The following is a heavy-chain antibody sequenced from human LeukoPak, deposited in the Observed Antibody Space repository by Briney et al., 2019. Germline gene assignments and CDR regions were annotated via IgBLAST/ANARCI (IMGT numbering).Heavy chain of an antibody. CDR2: ISSSSSTI. V-gene: IGHV3-48*01. J-gene: IGHJ4*02. Sequence: PGGSLRLSCAASGFTFSNYNMNWVRQAPGKGLEWVSYISSSSSTIYYADSVKGRFTISRDNSKNTLYLQMNSLRAEDTAVYYCATDPGTMIVVPWGQGTLVTVSS. CDR1: GFTFSNYN. CDR3: ATDPGTMIVVP. D-gene: IGHD3-22*01.